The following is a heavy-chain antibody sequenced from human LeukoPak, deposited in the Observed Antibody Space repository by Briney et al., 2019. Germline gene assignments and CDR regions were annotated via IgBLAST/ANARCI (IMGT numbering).Heavy chain of an antibody. V-gene: IGHV1-2*02. Sequence: ASVKVSCKASGYTFTGYYMHWVRQAPGQGLEWMGWINPNSGGTNYAQKFQGRVTMTRDTSISTAYMELSRLRSDDTAVYYCARGSIAVAGTYYYYYMDVWGKGTTVTVSS. CDR1: GYTFTGYY. CDR3: ARGSIAVAGTYYYYYMDV. CDR2: INPNSGGT. D-gene: IGHD6-19*01. J-gene: IGHJ6*03.